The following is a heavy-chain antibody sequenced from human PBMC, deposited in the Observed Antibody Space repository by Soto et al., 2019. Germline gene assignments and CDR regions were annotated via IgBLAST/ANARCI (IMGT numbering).Heavy chain of an antibody. D-gene: IGHD5-18*01. CDR3: TTGYSYGNFDY. CDR1: GFTFSNAW. Sequence: EVQLVESGGGLVKPGGSLRLSCAASGFTFSNAWMSWVSQDPGKGLEWVGRIKSKTDGGTTDYAAPVKGRFTISRDDSKNTLYLQMNSLKTEDTAVYYCTTGYSYGNFDYWGQGTLVTVSS. J-gene: IGHJ4*02. V-gene: IGHV3-15*01. CDR2: IKSKTDGGTT.